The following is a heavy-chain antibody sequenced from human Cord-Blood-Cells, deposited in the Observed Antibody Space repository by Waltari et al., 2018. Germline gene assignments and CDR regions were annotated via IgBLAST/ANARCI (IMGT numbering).Heavy chain of an antibody. CDR3: ARDHGRKHYYDSRCYGGGYFDL. Sequence: QVQLQESGPGLVKPSETLSLTCTVSGGSISSYYWSWIRQPAGKGLEWIGRIYTSGSPNYIPSLQRRVTMSVDTSKNQFSLKLSSVTAADTAVYYCARDHGRKHYYDSRCYGGGYFDLWGRGTLVTVSS. J-gene: IGHJ2*01. CDR1: GGSISSYY. CDR2: IYTSGSP. D-gene: IGHD3-22*01. V-gene: IGHV4-4*07.